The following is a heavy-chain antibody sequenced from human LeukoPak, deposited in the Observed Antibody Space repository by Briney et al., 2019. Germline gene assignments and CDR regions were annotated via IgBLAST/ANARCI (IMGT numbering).Heavy chain of an antibody. J-gene: IGHJ6*02. Sequence: GGSLRLSCVASGFTFSDHYMDWVRQAPGKGLECVGRTRNKAKSYTTEYAASVKGRFTISRDDSKNSLYLQMNSLKTEDTAVYYCARERDYYYGMDVWGQGTTVTVSS. CDR1: GFTFSDHY. CDR3: ARERDYYYGMDV. V-gene: IGHV3-72*01. CDR2: TRNKAKSYTT.